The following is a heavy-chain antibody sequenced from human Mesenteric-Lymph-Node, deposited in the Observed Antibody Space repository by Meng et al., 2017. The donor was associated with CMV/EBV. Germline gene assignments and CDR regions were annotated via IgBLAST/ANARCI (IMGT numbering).Heavy chain of an antibody. V-gene: IGHV3-48*01. Sequence: GESLKISCAASGFTFSLYSMNWVRQTPGKGLEWLSYISTTSRTIYYADSMKGRFTISRDNGKNSLYLQMNSLRAEDTAVYYCVRDRGNYYDNSGIFDYWGQGTLVTVSS. J-gene: IGHJ4*02. CDR3: VRDRGNYYDNSGIFDY. CDR2: ISTTSRTI. CDR1: GFTFSLYS. D-gene: IGHD3-22*01.